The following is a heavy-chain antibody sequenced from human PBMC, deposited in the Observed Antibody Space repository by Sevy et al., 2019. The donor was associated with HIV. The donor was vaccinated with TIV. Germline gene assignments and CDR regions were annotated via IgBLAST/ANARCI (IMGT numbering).Heavy chain of an antibody. J-gene: IGHJ6*02. CDR1: GFTFSRYG. CDR2: IRYDGSTK. CDR3: AKGLRMYQGAVWSDGV. V-gene: IGHV3-30*02. Sequence: GGSLRLSCAASGFTFSRYGMHWVRQAPGKGLEWVAFIRYDGSTKYYAESVKGRFIISRDNSKDTLYLQMNSLRGVDTSLYYCAKGLRMYQGAVWSDGVWGQGTMVSVSS. D-gene: IGHD3-16*01.